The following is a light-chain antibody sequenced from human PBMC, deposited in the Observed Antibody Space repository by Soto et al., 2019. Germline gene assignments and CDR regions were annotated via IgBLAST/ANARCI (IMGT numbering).Light chain of an antibody. CDR3: QQYNNWPPERT. CDR2: GAS. V-gene: IGKV3-15*01. CDR1: QSVSSN. J-gene: IGKJ1*01. Sequence: EIVMTQSPCTLSVSQGERATLSCRASQSVSSNLAWYQQKPGQAPRLLIYGASTRATGIPARFSGSGSGTEFTLTISSLQSEDFAVYYCQQYNNWPPERTFGQGTKVDIK.